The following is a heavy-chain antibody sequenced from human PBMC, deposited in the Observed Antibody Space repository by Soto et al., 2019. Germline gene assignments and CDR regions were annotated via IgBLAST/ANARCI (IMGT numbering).Heavy chain of an antibody. CDR1: GGSFSGYY. V-gene: IGHV4-34*01. CDR3: ARDKIPGLFDY. D-gene: IGHD2-21*01. J-gene: IGHJ4*02. CDR2: INHSGST. Sequence: PSETLSLTCAVYGGSFSGYYWTWIRQPPGTGLEWIGEINHSGSTNYNPSLKSRVTISVDTSKNQFSLKLTSVTAADTAVYYCARDKIPGLFDYWGPGTLVIVS.